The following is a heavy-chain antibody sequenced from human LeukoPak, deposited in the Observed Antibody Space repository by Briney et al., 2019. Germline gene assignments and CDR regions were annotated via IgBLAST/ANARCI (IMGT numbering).Heavy chain of an antibody. CDR1: GGSISSGDDY. CDR3: ARTCGGDCSNFDY. V-gene: IGHV4-30-4*01. Sequence: SETLSLTCTVSGGSISSGDDYWSWIRQPPGKGLEWIGYIYYSGSTYYNPSLKSRVTISVDTSKNQFSLKLSSVTAADTAVYYCARTCGGDCSNFDYWGQGTLVTVSS. D-gene: IGHD2-21*02. CDR2: IYYSGST. J-gene: IGHJ4*02.